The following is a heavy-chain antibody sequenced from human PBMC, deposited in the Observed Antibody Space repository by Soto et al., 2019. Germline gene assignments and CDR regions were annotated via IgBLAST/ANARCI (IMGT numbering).Heavy chain of an antibody. D-gene: IGHD6-13*01. V-gene: IGHV5-10-1*01. CDR3: ARTAAAGKYYNGMDV. CDR2: IDPSDSYT. CDR1: GYSFTAYW. J-gene: IGHJ6*02. Sequence: PGESLKISCKGSGYSFTAYWISWVRQIPGKGLEWMGRIDPSDSYTNYSPSFQGHVTISADKSISTAYLQWSSLKASDTAMYYCARTAAAGKYYNGMDVWGQGTTVTVSS.